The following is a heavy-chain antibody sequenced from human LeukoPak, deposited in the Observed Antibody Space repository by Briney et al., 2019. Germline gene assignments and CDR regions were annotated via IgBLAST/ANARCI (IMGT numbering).Heavy chain of an antibody. CDR2: IYPGDSDT. J-gene: IGHJ4*02. CDR3: ARTGFWSGNYTVNFDY. CDR1: GFSFTSYW. V-gene: IGHV5-51*01. Sequence: PGGSLQISCKGSGFSFTSYWIGWGRQMPGKGLEWLGSIYPGDSDTRYSPSYQGQVTISADKSISTASLQWSSLKASDTAMYYCARTGFWSGNYTVNFDYWGQGTLVTVSS. D-gene: IGHD3-3*01.